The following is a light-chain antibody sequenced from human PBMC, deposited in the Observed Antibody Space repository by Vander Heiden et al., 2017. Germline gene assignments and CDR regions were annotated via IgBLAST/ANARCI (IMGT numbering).Light chain of an antibody. J-gene: IGKJ1*01. CDR1: QGISSY. CDR3: LQDDSYPWT. V-gene: IGKV1-8*01. Sequence: AIRMTQSPSSLSASTGDRVTITCRASQGISSYLAWYQQKPGKAPKLLIYAASTLQSGVPSRFSGSGSGTDFTLTISCLQSEDFATYYCLQDDSYPWTFGQGTKVEIK. CDR2: AAS.